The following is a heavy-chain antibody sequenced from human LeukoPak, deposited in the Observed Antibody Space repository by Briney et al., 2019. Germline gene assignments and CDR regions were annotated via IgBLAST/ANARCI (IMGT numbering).Heavy chain of an antibody. CDR2: IIPIFGTA. J-gene: IGHJ3*02. Sequence: ASVKVSCKASGGTFSSYAISWVRQAPGQGLEWMGGIIPIFGTANYAQKFQGRVTMTRNTSISTAYMELSSLRSEDTAVYYCARALDSSGSYRPYDAFDIWGQGTMVTVSS. V-gene: IGHV1-69*05. CDR1: GGTFSSYA. CDR3: ARALDSSGSYRPYDAFDI. D-gene: IGHD1-26*01.